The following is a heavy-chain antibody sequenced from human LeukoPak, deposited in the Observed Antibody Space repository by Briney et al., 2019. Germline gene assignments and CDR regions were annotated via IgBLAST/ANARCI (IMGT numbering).Heavy chain of an antibody. CDR3: ARVALVIDYYYYYYMDV. CDR1: GFTFSSYS. CDR2: IRYDGSNK. Sequence: GGSLRLSCAASGFTFSSYSMNWVRQAPGKGLEWVAFIRYDGSNKYYADSVKGRFTISRDNSKNTLYLQMNSLRAEDTAVYYCARVALVIDYYYYYYMDVWGKGTTVTVSS. V-gene: IGHV3-30*02. J-gene: IGHJ6*03. D-gene: IGHD5-18*01.